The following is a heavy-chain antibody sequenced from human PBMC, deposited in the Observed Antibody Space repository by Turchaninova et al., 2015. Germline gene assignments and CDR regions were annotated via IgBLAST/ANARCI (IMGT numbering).Heavy chain of an antibody. CDR1: GYSFTTYW. D-gene: IGHD5-12*01. CDR3: ARVDGATGYWYFDL. V-gene: IGHV5-10-1*03. CDR2: IDPSDSYN. Sequence: EVQLVQSGAEVKKPGESLRISCTGSGYSFTTYWITWVRLMPGKGLEWMGRIDPSDSYNDYSPSFQGHLTMSADKSIHTADLQGGCLGASETAMYYCARVDGATGYWYFDLWGRGTLVTVSS. J-gene: IGHJ2*01.